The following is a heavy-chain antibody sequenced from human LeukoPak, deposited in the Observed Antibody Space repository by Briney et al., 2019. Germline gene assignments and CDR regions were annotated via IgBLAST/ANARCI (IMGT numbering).Heavy chain of an antibody. Sequence: SETLSLTCAVYGGSFSGYYWNWIRQPPGKGLEWLGEVNHSGSTNYNPSLKSRVTISIDTSKNQFSLRLSSVTAADTAVYYCARDANGDLDYWGQGTLVTVSS. D-gene: IGHD2-8*01. CDR3: ARDANGDLDY. CDR1: GGSFSGYY. CDR2: VNHSGST. J-gene: IGHJ4*02. V-gene: IGHV4-34*01.